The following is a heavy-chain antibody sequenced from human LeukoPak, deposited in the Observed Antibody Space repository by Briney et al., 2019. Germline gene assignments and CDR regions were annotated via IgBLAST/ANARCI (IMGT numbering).Heavy chain of an antibody. CDR1: GGSISSGGYY. V-gene: IGHV4-31*03. D-gene: IGHD4-11*01. CDR3: ASQLYSNYVDY. CDR2: IYYSGST. Sequence: SETLSLTCTVFGGSISSGGYYWSWIRQHPGKGLEWIGYIYYSGSTYYNPSLKSRVTISVDTSKNQFSLKLSSVTAADTAVYYCASQLYSNYVDYWGQGTLVTVSS. J-gene: IGHJ4*02.